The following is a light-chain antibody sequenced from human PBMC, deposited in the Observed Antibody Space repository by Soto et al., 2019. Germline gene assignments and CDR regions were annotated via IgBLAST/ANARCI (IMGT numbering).Light chain of an antibody. J-gene: IGLJ2*01. CDR1: SSNIGAGYD. CDR3: QSYDSSLSGSNVV. Sequence: QPVLTQPPSVSGAPGQRVTISCTGSSSNIGAGYDVHWYQQLPGTAPKLLIYGNSNRPSGVPDRFSGSKSGTSASLAITGLHAEDEADYYCQSYDSSLSGSNVVFGGGTKLTVL. CDR2: GNS. V-gene: IGLV1-40*01.